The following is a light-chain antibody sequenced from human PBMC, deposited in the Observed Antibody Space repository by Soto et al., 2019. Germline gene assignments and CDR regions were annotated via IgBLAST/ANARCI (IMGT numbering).Light chain of an antibody. V-gene: IGKV3-15*01. J-gene: IGKJ5*01. CDR1: QSVSSSY. CDR2: GAS. CDR3: QQYKEWPPFT. Sequence: EIVLTQSPGTLSLSPGERATLSCRASQSVSSSYLAWYQQKPGQAPRLLIYGASTRATGIPARFSGSGSGTEFTLTISSLQSEDFAVYYCQQYKEWPPFTFGQGTRLEIK.